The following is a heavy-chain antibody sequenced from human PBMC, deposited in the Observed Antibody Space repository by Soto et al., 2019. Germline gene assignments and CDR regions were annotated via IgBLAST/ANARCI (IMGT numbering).Heavy chain of an antibody. Sequence: ASVKVSCKASGYTFTSYAMHWVRQAPGQRLEWMGWINAGNGNTKYSQKFQGRVTITRDTSASTAYMELSSLRSEDTAVYYCARGIVVVTALDYWGQGTLVTVSS. J-gene: IGHJ4*02. V-gene: IGHV1-3*01. CDR3: ARGIVVVTALDY. CDR2: INAGNGNT. CDR1: GYTFTSYA. D-gene: IGHD2-21*02.